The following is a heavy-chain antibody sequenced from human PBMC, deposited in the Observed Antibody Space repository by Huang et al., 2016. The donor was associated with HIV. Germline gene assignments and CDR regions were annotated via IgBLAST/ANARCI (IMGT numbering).Heavy chain of an antibody. V-gene: IGHV3-21*06. Sequence: EVQLVESGGGLVKPGGSLRLSCVASGFTFTNYAMNWVRQAPGKGLEGVAASGSSSSYIYYADSVKGRFTISRDDAKNSLYLQMNSRRAEDTAVYYCARPQGDKVRGIIRSYYYYYGMDVWGRGTTVTVSS. CDR1: GFTFTNYA. CDR3: ARPQGDKVRGIIRSYYYYYGMDV. CDR2: SGSSSSYI. D-gene: IGHD3-10*01. J-gene: IGHJ6*02.